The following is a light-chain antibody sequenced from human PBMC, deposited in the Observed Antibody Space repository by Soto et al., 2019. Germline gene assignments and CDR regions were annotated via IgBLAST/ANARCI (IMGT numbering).Light chain of an antibody. CDR3: QHYGTSAL. Sequence: EIVLTQSPGTLSLSPGERATLSCRASQSVSDMYLAWYQQKPGQAPRLLIYASNRATAITDRFSGSGSGTYFTITISRLEHEDFAVYYCQHYGTSALFGPGTKVEIK. V-gene: IGKV3-20*01. J-gene: IGKJ3*01. CDR1: QSVSDMY. CDR2: AS.